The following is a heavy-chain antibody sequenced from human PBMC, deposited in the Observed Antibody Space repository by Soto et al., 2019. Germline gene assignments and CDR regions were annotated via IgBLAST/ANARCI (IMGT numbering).Heavy chain of an antibody. Sequence: QVQLVQSGAEVKKPGASVKVSCKASGDTFTDYYIHWVRQAPGQGLEWMGTVNPSGGHTTYAQHFLGRMTXTXXXPXXTRYMELTSLPSEDTAVYYCARGGHVVVVTAALDYWGQGTLVTVSS. V-gene: IGHV1-46*01. J-gene: IGHJ4*02. CDR2: VNPSGGHT. CDR1: GDTFTDYY. CDR3: ARGGHVVVVTAALDY. D-gene: IGHD2-21*02.